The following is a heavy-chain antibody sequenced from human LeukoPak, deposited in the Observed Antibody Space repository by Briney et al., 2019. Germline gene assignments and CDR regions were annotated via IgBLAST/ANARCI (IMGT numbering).Heavy chain of an antibody. Sequence: GASVKVSCKASRGTFSSYAISWVRQAPGQGLEWMGRIIPIFGIANYAQKFQGRVTITADKSTSTAYMELSSLRSEDTAVYYCARDPATRDGYNQAFYGMDVWGQGTTVTVSS. J-gene: IGHJ6*02. CDR2: IIPIFGIA. V-gene: IGHV1-69*04. D-gene: IGHD5-24*01. CDR3: ARDPATRDGYNQAFYGMDV. CDR1: RGTFSSYA.